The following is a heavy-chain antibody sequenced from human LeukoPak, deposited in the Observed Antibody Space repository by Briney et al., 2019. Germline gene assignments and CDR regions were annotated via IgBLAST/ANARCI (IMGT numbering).Heavy chain of an antibody. CDR1: GYTFTSYD. J-gene: IGHJ4*02. CDR3: AKNTHGDYSITFDY. D-gene: IGHD6-13*01. V-gene: IGHV1-8*03. CDR2: MNPNSGNT. Sequence: ASVKVSCKASGYTFTSYDINWVRQATGQGLEWMGWMNPNSGNTGYAQKFQGRVTITRNTSISTAYMELSSLRSEDTAVYYCAKNTHGDYSITFDYWGQGTLVTVSS.